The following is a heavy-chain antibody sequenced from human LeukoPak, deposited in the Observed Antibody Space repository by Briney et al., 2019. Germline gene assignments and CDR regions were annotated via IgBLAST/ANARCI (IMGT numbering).Heavy chain of an antibody. D-gene: IGHD4-17*01. V-gene: IGHV3-7*01. CDR1: GFTVSSNY. CDR2: IKQDGSEK. Sequence: GGSLRLSCAASGFTVSSNYMSWVRQAPGKGLEWVANIKQDGSEKYYVDSVKGRFTISRDNAKNSLYLQMTSLRDEDTAVYYCARDRYGDSVALDFWYFDLWGRGTLVTVSS. J-gene: IGHJ2*01. CDR3: ARDRYGDSVALDFWYFDL.